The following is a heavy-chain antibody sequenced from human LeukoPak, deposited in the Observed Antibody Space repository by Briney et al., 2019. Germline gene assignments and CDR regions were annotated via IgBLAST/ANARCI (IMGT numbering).Heavy chain of an antibody. Sequence: SGTLSLTCTVSGGSISSSSYYWGWIRQPPGKGLERIGSIYYSGSTYYNPSLKSRVTISVDTSKNQFSLKLSSVTAADTAVYYCARHVYYDSSGYPDYWGQGTLVTVSS. CDR1: GGSISSSSYY. J-gene: IGHJ4*02. CDR2: IYYSGST. V-gene: IGHV4-39*01. CDR3: ARHVYYDSSGYPDY. D-gene: IGHD3-22*01.